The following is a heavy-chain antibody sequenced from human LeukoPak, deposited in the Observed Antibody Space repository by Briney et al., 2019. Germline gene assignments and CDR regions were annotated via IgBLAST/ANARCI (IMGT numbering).Heavy chain of an antibody. J-gene: IGHJ6*03. CDR3: ARLAFCTNAVCFSNYYYSMDV. CDR2: IYPDDSDT. CDR1: GYSFTSYW. Sequence: GESLKISCKGSGYSFTSYWIGWVRQMPGKGLERMWIIYPDDSDTKYSPSFQGQVTISADKSISTAYLQWSSLKASDTAMYYCARLAFCTNAVCFSNYYYSMDVWGRGTTVTVSS. V-gene: IGHV5-51*01. D-gene: IGHD2-8*01.